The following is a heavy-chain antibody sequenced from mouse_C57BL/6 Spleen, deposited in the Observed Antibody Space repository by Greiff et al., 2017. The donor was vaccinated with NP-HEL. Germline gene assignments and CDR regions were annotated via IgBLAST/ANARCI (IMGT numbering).Heavy chain of an antibody. CDR3: ARSYYYFDY. CDR2: IRNKANGYTT. Sequence: EVQRVESGGGLVQPGGSLSLSCAASGFTFTDYYMSWVRQPPGKALEWLGFIRNKANGYTTEYSASVKGRFTISRDNSQSILYLQMNALRAEDSATYYCARSYYYFDYWGQGTTLTVSS. CDR1: GFTFTDYY. J-gene: IGHJ2*01. V-gene: IGHV7-3*01.